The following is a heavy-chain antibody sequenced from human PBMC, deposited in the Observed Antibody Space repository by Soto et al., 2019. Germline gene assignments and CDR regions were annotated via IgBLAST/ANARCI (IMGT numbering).Heavy chain of an antibody. CDR1: RGTFSSYA. CDR2: IIPIFGTA. D-gene: IGHD6-13*01. J-gene: IGHJ6*02. Sequence: SVKVSCKASRGTFSSYAISWVRQAPGQGLEWMGGIIPIFGTANYAQKFQGRVTITADESTSTAYMELSSLRSEDTAVYYCARDPVIAASCSHLYYYYGMYVWGQGTTVPVS. CDR3: ARDPVIAASCSHLYYYYGMYV. V-gene: IGHV1-69*13.